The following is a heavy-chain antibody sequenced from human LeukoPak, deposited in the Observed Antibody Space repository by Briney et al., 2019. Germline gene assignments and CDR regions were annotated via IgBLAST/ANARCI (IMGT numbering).Heavy chain of an antibody. V-gene: IGHV1-24*01. CDR2: T. Sequence: TIYAQKFQGRVTMTEDTSTDTAYMELRSLRSDDTAVYYCARDPGQYYDILTGYYTPYYFDYWGQGTLVTVSS. CDR3: ARDPGQYYDILTGYYTPYYFDY. D-gene: IGHD3-9*01. J-gene: IGHJ4*02.